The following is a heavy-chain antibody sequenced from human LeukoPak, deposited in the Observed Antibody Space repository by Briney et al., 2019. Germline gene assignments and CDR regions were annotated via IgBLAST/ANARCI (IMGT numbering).Heavy chain of an antibody. CDR3: ARDRSVTNGGFDY. CDR1: GFTFSHYW. J-gene: IGHJ4*02. V-gene: IGHV3-74*01. D-gene: IGHD2-8*01. CDR2: INTDGSDT. Sequence: GGSLRLSCTASGFTFSHYWMQWVRQSPGKGLVWVSRINTDGSDTVYADSVKGRFTIYRDNAKNTLYLQMNSLRAEDTAVYYCARDRSVTNGGFDYWGQGTLVAVSS.